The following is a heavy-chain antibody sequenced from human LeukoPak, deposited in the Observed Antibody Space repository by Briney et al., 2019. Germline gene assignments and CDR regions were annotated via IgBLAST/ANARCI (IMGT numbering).Heavy chain of an antibody. V-gene: IGHV4-59*01. D-gene: IGHD6-19*01. CDR3: AREAVAGTSDSFQH. CDR1: GGSISSYY. J-gene: IGHJ1*01. CDR2: IYYSGST. Sequence: SETLSLTCTVSGGSISSYYWSWIRQPPGKGLEWIGYIYYSGSTNYNPSLKSRVTISVDTSKNQFSLKLSSVTAADTAVYYCAREAVAGTSDSFQHWGQGTLVTVSS.